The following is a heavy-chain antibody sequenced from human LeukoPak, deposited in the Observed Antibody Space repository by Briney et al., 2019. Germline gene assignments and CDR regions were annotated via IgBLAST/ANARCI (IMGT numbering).Heavy chain of an antibody. J-gene: IGHJ4*02. Sequence: GGSLRLSCAASGFTFSTYAMGWVRQAPGKGLEWVSVIYSGGYTYYADSVKGRFTISRDNSKNTLYLQMNSLRAEDTAVYYCARDRGSGLDYWGQGTLVTVSS. CDR1: GFTFSTYA. CDR2: IYSGGYT. D-gene: IGHD3-10*01. V-gene: IGHV3-66*01. CDR3: ARDRGSGLDY.